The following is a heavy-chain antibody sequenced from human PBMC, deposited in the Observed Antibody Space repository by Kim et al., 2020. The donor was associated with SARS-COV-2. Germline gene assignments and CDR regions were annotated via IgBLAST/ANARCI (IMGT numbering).Heavy chain of an antibody. V-gene: IGHV1-69*01. J-gene: IGHJ4*02. CDR3: ARGAPCGGDCYRD. D-gene: IGHD2-21*02. Sequence: YAQKFQGRVTMTADESTSTAYMELSSLRSEDTAVYYCARGAPCGGDCYRDWGQGTLVTVSS.